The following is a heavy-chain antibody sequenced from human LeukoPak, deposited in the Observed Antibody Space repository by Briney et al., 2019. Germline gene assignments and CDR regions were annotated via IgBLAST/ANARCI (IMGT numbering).Heavy chain of an antibody. CDR3: ARGDRSDSPYYYYYMDV. J-gene: IGHJ6*03. CDR2: IYTSGST. CDR1: GGSISSGSYY. V-gene: IGHV4-61*02. Sequence: SQTLSLTCTVSGGSISSGSYYWSWIRQPAGKGREWIGRIYTSGSTNYNPSLKSRVTISVDTSKNQFSLKLSSVTAADTAVYYCARGDRSDSPYYYYYMDVWGKGTTVTVSS. D-gene: IGHD3-22*01.